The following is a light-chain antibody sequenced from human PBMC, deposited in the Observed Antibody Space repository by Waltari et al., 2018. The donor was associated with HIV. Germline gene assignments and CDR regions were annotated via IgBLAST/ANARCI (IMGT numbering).Light chain of an antibody. Sequence: QSALSQPASVSGSPGQSITISCTGTISDIGSYNLVSWYQQYPGRAPKLIIYEVNKRPSGVSDRFSGSKSGNRASLTVAGVKVEDEADYYCWSYAGGRVFVLFGGGTRLTV. CDR3: WSYAGGRVFVL. CDR1: ISDIGSYNL. J-gene: IGLJ2*01. CDR2: EVN. V-gene: IGLV2-23*02.